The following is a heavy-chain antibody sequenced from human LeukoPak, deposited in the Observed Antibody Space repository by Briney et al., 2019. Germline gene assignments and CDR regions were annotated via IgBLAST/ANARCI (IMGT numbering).Heavy chain of an antibody. D-gene: IGHD6-19*01. CDR1: GYTFTIYA. Sequence: ASVKVSCKASGYTFTIYAMHWVRQAPGQRLEWMGWINAGNGNTKYSQEFQGRVTITRDTSARTAYMELSSLRSEDMAVYYCARSGYSSGPSPMDVWGKGTTVTVSS. V-gene: IGHV1-3*03. CDR3: ARSGYSSGPSPMDV. J-gene: IGHJ6*03. CDR2: INAGNGNT.